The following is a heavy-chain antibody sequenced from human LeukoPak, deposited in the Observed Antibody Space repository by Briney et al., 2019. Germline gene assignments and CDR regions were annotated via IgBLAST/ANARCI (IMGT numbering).Heavy chain of an antibody. J-gene: IGHJ4*02. CDR2: IYYSGST. Sequence: ETLSLTCTVSGGSISSYYWSWIRQPPGKGLEWIGYIYYSGSTNYNPSLKSRVTISVDTSKNQFSLKLSSVTAADTAVYYCARVGYSSAMGEYFDYWGQGTLVTVSS. CDR1: GGSISSYY. CDR3: ARVGYSSAMGEYFDY. V-gene: IGHV4-59*01. D-gene: IGHD6-19*01.